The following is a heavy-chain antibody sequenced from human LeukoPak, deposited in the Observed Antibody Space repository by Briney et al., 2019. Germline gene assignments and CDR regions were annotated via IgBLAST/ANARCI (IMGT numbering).Heavy chain of an antibody. D-gene: IGHD3-22*01. Sequence: PSETLSLTCTVSGFSISSGYHWGWVRQPPGKGLEWIGRIYHSGSTYYNSSLKSRITISVDTSKNQFSLKLSSVTAADTAVYYCARTPSSYYYESSGLYSNGLYFDYWGQGILVTVSS. J-gene: IGHJ4*02. CDR3: ARTPSSYYYESSGLYSNGLYFDY. CDR2: IYHSGST. CDR1: GFSISSGYH. V-gene: IGHV4-38-2*02.